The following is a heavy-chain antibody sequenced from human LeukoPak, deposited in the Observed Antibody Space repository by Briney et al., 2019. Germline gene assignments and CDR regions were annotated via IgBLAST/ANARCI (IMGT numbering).Heavy chain of an antibody. CDR1: GGSFSGYY. V-gene: IGHV4-34*01. J-gene: IGHJ5*02. D-gene: IGHD3-9*01. CDR3: ARGGNYDILTADISSDWFDP. CDR2: INHSGST. Sequence: SETLSLTCAVYGGSFSGYYWSWIHQPPGKELEWIGEINHSGSTNYNPSLKSRVTISVDTSKNQFSLKLSSVTAADTAVYYCARGGNYDILTADISSDWFDPWGQGTLVTVSS.